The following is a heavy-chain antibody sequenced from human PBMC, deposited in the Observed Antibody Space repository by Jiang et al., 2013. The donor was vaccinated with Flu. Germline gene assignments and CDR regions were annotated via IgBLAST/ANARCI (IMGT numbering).Heavy chain of an antibody. D-gene: IGHD2/OR15-2a*01. CDR1: GDSISSYY. CDR2: FYFSGST. Sequence: VKPSETLSLTCTVSGDSISSYYWNWIRQPPGKGLEWIGYFYFSGSTNYNPSLKSRVTISVDTSKNQFSLKLSSVTAADTAVYYCARAYLYYFDYWGQGTLVTVSS. V-gene: IGHV4-59*08. CDR3: ARAYLYYFDY. J-gene: IGHJ4*02.